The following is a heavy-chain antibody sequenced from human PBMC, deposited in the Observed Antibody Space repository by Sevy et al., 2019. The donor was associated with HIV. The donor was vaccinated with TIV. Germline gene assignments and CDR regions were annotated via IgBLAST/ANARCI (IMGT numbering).Heavy chain of an antibody. Sequence: SETLSLTCAVSGYSISSGYYWGWIRQPPGKGLEWIGSIYHSGSTYYNPSLKSRVTISVDTSKSQFSLKLSSVTAADTAVYYCARTRTNRGSGDYWGQGTLVTVSS. CDR3: ARTRTNRGSGDY. J-gene: IGHJ4*02. D-gene: IGHD3-10*01. CDR2: IYHSGST. V-gene: IGHV4-38-2*01. CDR1: GYSISSGYY.